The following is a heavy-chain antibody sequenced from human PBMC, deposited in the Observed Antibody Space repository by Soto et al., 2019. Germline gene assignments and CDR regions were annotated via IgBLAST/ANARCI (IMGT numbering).Heavy chain of an antibody. V-gene: IGHV3-11*06. Sequence: GGSLRLSCAASGFTFSDYYMSWIRQAPGKGLEWVSYISSSSSHTNYADSVKGRFTISRDNAKNSLYLQMNSLRAEDTAVYYCARWDGSSSWYLGGRLYYYGMDVWGQGTTVTVSS. J-gene: IGHJ6*02. D-gene: IGHD6-13*01. CDR2: ISSSSSHT. CDR3: ARWDGSSSWYLGGRLYYYGMDV. CDR1: GFTFSDYY.